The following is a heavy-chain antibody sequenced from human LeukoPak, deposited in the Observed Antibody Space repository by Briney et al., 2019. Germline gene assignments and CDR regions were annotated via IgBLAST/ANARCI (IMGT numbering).Heavy chain of an antibody. CDR2: IYYSGST. J-gene: IGHJ6*03. D-gene: IGHD5-24*01. V-gene: IGHV4-39*07. CDR1: GGSISSSSYY. CDR3: ARTGDGYNYYNYYYMDV. Sequence: PSETLSLTCTVSGGSISSSSYYWGWIRQPPGKGLEWIGSIYYSGSTYYNPSLKGRVTISVDTSKNQFSLKLSSVTAADTAVYYCARTGDGYNYYNYYYMDVWGKGTTVTVTS.